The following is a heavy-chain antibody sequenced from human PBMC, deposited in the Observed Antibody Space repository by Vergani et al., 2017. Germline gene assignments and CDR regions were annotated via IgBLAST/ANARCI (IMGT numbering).Heavy chain of an antibody. J-gene: IGHJ4*02. Sequence: QVQLQQWGAGLLKPSETLSLTCAVYGGSFSGYYWSWIRQPPGKGLEWIGEINHSGSTNYNPSLKSRVTISVDTSKNQFSLELSSVTAADTAVYYCACRAYYDILTGYDTXFDYWGQGTLVTVSS. CDR3: ACRAYYDILTGYDTXFDY. D-gene: IGHD3-9*01. V-gene: IGHV4-34*01. CDR1: GGSFSGYY. CDR2: INHSGST.